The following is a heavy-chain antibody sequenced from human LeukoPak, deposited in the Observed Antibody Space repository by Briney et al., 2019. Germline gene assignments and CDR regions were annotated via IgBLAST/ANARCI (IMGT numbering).Heavy chain of an antibody. D-gene: IGHD5-18*01. CDR2: ISGSGGST. CDR1: GFTFSSYA. J-gene: IGHJ5*02. V-gene: IGHV3-23*01. CDR3: AKDLRTRYSYGRGNWFDP. Sequence: GGSLRLSCAASGFTFSSYAMSWVRQAAGKGLEWVSAISGSGGSTYYADSVKGRFTISRDNSKNTLYLQMNSLRAEDTALYYCAKDLRTRYSYGRGNWFDPWGQGTLVTVSS.